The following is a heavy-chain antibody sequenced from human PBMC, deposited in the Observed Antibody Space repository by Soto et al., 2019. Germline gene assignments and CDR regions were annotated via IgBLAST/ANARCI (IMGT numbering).Heavy chain of an antibody. Sequence: SETLSLTCTVSGGSISSYYWSWIRQPPGKGLEWIGYVYYSGSTNYNPSLKSRVTISVDTSKNQFSLKLSSVTAADTAVYYCARGYYYDNRLDYWGQGALVTVSS. CDR1: GGSISSYY. J-gene: IGHJ4*02. D-gene: IGHD3-22*01. CDR3: ARGYYYDNRLDY. CDR2: VYYSGST. V-gene: IGHV4-59*01.